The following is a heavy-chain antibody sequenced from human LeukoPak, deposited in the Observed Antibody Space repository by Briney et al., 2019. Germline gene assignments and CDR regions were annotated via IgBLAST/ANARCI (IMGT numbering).Heavy chain of an antibody. J-gene: IGHJ4*02. V-gene: IGHV1-2*02. Sequence: ASVKVSCKASGYTFTSYDINWVRQAPGQGLEWMGWINPNSGGTNYAQKFQGRVTMTRDTSISTAYMELSRLRSDDTAVYYCARVRYSSSWYYFDYWGQGTLVTVSS. D-gene: IGHD6-13*01. CDR3: ARVRYSSSWYYFDY. CDR2: INPNSGGT. CDR1: GYTFTSYD.